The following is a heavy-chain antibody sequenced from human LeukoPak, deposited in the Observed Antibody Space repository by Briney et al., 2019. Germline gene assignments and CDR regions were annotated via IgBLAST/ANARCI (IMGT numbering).Heavy chain of an antibody. D-gene: IGHD7-27*01. J-gene: IGHJ3*02. Sequence: ASVKVSCKASGYTFTGYYMHWVRQAPGQGLEWMGWINPNSGGTNYAQKFQGRVTMTRDTSISTAYMELSRLRSDDTAEYYCARGTVNWGWGDAFDIWGQGTMVTVSS. V-gene: IGHV1-2*02. CDR1: GYTFTGYY. CDR2: INPNSGGT. CDR3: ARGTVNWGWGDAFDI.